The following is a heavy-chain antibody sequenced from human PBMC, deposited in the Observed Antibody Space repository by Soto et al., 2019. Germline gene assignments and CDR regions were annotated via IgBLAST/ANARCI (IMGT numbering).Heavy chain of an antibody. V-gene: IGHV4-4*07. J-gene: IGHJ5*02. D-gene: IGHD1-7*01. CDR3: GRESGETWDYEAS. CDR1: GGSISSYR. CDR2: LNTYGNT. Sequence: SETQSLTYTVSGGSISSYRGSWIRQPAGKGLEWIGRLNTYGNTHYNPSLKSRVTVSVDTSRNQFFLTLRSVTAADSAVYHCGRESGETWDYEASWGQGTPVTGSS.